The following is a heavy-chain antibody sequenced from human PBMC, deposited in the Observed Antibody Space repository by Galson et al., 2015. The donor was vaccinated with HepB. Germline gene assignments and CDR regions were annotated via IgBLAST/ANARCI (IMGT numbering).Heavy chain of an antibody. CDR1: GFPFSSYA. CDR3: AKALYSGYGWGHPFDY. D-gene: IGHD5-12*01. CDR2: ISGSGVST. J-gene: IGHJ4*02. V-gene: IGHV3-23*01. Sequence: SLRLSCAASGFPFSSYAMSWVRQAPGKGLEWVSAISGSGVSTYYADSVKGRFTISRDNSKNTLYLEMNSLRAEDTAVYYCAKALYSGYGWGHPFDYWGQGTLVTVSS.